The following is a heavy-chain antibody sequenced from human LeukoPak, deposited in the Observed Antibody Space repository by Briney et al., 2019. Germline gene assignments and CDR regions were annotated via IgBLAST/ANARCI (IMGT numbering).Heavy chain of an antibody. J-gene: IGHJ4*02. CDR1: GFTFSNYA. V-gene: IGHV3-23*01. D-gene: IGHD2-2*01. CDR2: ISGSGGST. Sequence: SGGSLRLSCAASGFTFSNYAMNWVRQAPGKGLEWVAAISGSGGSTYYADSVKGRFTISRDNSKNTLYLQMNSLRAEDTAVYYCTKRSSSSYYFDYWGQGTLVTVSS. CDR3: TKRSSSSYYFDY.